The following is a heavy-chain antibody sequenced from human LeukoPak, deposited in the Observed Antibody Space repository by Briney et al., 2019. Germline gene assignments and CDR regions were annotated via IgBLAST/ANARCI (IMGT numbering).Heavy chain of an antibody. CDR3: AKDPHCTSTSYYDYFDY. CDR2: ISNSGGST. CDR1: GFIFSNYA. Sequence: PGGSLRLSCAASGFIFSNYAMSWVRQAPGKGLEWVAAISNSGGSTYYADSVKGRFTISRDNSKNTLYLQMNSLRAEDTAVYYCAKDPHCTSTSYYDYFDYWGQGTLVTVSS. V-gene: IGHV3-23*01. J-gene: IGHJ4*02. D-gene: IGHD2-2*01.